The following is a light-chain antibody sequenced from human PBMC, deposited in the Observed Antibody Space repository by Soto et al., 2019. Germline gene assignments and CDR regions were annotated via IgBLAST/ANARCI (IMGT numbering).Light chain of an antibody. CDR2: DVS. Sequence: IQLTQSPSSLSASVGDRVTITCRASQGISSYLGWYQQKPGKAPKLLIYDVSTLKSGVPSRFSGSASATEFTLSISSLQPDDFATYYCQQYKSYWTFGQGTKVDI. CDR3: QQYKSYWT. V-gene: IGKV1-9*01. J-gene: IGKJ1*01. CDR1: QGISSY.